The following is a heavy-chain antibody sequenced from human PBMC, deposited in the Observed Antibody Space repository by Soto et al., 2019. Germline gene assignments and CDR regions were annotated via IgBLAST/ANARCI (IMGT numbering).Heavy chain of an antibody. Sequence: GGSLRLSCAASGFTFSSYGMHWVRQAPGKGLEWVAVISYDGSNKYYADSVKGRFTISRDNSKNTLYLQMNSLRAEDTAVYYCARDASSSWYFDYWGQGTLVTVSS. J-gene: IGHJ4*02. D-gene: IGHD6-13*01. V-gene: IGHV3-30*03. CDR3: ARDASSSWYFDY. CDR2: ISYDGSNK. CDR1: GFTFSSYG.